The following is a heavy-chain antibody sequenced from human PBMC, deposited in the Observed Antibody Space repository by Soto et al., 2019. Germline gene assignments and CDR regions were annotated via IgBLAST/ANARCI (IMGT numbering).Heavy chain of an antibody. CDR3: ALTPVRFSTFYSYMDV. D-gene: IGHD3-3*01. CDR2: INHSGST. V-gene: IGHV4-34*02. J-gene: IGHJ6*03. Sequence: QVQLQQWGAGLLKPSETLSLTCGVYGGSLSVYYWSWIRQSPGKGLEWIGEINHSGSTNYNPSFQSRITISVDTSKNQLSVKLTSVTAADTAVYYCALTPVRFSTFYSYMDVWGGGTKVTVSS. CDR1: GGSLSVYY.